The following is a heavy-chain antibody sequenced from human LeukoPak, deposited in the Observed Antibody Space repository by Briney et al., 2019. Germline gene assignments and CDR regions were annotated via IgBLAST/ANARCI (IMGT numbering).Heavy chain of an antibody. Sequence: SETLSLTCTVSGGSISSSSYYWVWIRQPPGKGLEWIGTISYIGSTYYNPSLKSRVTMSVDTSKNQFSLNLTSVTAADTAVYYYARHWRDGYNFDSWGQGTLVTVSS. CDR2: ISYIGST. J-gene: IGHJ4*02. CDR1: GGSISSSSYY. CDR3: ARHWRDGYNFDS. D-gene: IGHD5-24*01. V-gene: IGHV4-39*01.